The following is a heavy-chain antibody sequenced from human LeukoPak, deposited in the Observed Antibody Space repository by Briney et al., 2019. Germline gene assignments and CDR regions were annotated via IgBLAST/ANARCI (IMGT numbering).Heavy chain of an antibody. J-gene: IGHJ4*02. V-gene: IGHV3-21*01. Sequence: PGGSLRLSCAASGFTFSSYAMHWVRQAPGKGLEWVSSISSSSIYIYYADSVKGRFTISRDNAKNSLYLQMNSLRAEDTAVYYCARDGSRGNLVAAPDYWGQGTLVTVSS. CDR2: ISSSSIYI. CDR3: ARDGSRGNLVAAPDY. CDR1: GFTFSSYA. D-gene: IGHD2-15*01.